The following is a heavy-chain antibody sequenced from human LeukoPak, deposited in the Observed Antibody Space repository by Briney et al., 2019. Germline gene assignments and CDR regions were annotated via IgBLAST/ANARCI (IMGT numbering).Heavy chain of an antibody. D-gene: IGHD6-6*01. CDR1: GGPISSSSHY. CDR3: ARPRQLVLDAFDI. J-gene: IGHJ3*02. CDR2: IYYSGST. V-gene: IGHV4-39*01. Sequence: SETLSLTCTVSGGPISSSSHYWGWIRQPPGKGLEWIGSIYYSGSTYYNPSLKSRVTISVDTSKNQFSLKLSSVTAADTAVYYCARPRQLVLDAFDIWGQGTMVTVSS.